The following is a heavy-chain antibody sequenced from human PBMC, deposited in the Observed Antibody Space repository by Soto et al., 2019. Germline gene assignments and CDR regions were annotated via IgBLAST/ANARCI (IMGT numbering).Heavy chain of an antibody. V-gene: IGHV3-23*01. J-gene: IGHJ4*02. CDR1: GFTFRQYA. CDR2: ISDSGTRT. D-gene: IGHD5-12*01. CDR3: AKVFVATIREGFDY. Sequence: EAQLLESGGGLVQPGESLRLSCAASGFTFRQYAMSWVRQAPGKGLEWVSAISDSGTRTYYAHSVKGRFTVSRDNSRNTLYLQMNSLRAEDTAVYYCAKVFVATIREGFDYWGQGTLVTVSS.